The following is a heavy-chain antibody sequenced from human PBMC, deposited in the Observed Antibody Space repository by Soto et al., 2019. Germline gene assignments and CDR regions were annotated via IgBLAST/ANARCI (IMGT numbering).Heavy chain of an antibody. CDR2: ISAYNGNT. CDR3: ARATRYSNYSPWYYYYYGMDV. CDR1: GYTFTSYG. Sequence: QVQLVKSGAEVKKPGASVKVSCKASGYTFTSYGNSWVRQAPGQGLEWMGGISAYNGNTNYAQKLQGRVTMTTDTSTSTAYMELRSLRSDVTSVYYFARATRYSNYSPWYYYYYGMDVWGQGTTVTVSS. D-gene: IGHD4-4*01. J-gene: IGHJ6*02. V-gene: IGHV1-18*04.